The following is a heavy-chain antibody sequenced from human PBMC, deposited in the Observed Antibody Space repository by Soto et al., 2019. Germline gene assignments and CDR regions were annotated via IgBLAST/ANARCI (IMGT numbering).Heavy chain of an antibody. J-gene: IGHJ6*02. CDR2: VSYDGTNK. V-gene: IGHV3-30-3*01. Sequence: RRLSCVASGFTFSNYAMHWVRQAPGKGLEWVAVVSYDGTNKYYGGSVRGRFTVSRDNSNNTLYLQMNNLRSEDTAVYFCARDGVSERPPYYDGLDVWGQGTTVTVSS. CDR1: GFTFSNYA. D-gene: IGHD6-19*01. CDR3: ARDGVSERPPYYDGLDV.